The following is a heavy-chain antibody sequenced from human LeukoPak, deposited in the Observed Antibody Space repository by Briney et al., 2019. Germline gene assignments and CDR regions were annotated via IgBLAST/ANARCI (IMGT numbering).Heavy chain of an antibody. CDR1: GFIFSSHG. J-gene: IGHJ4*02. Sequence: GGSLRLSCAASGFIFSSHGMNWVRQAPGKGLEWVSGISPSGDITYYADSVKGRFTISRDNSKNRVYLQMDSLRFEDAAVYYWAQDFGYIRFDNWGQGTLVTVSS. V-gene: IGHV3-23*01. D-gene: IGHD1-1*01. CDR3: AQDFGYIRFDN. CDR2: ISPSGDIT.